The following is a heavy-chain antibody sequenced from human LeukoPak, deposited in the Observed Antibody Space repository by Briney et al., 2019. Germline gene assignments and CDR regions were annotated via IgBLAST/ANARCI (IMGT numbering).Heavy chain of an antibody. CDR2: ISSSGSTI. CDR3: ARDLGYSSSTSCPVGY. J-gene: IGHJ4*02. CDR1: GFTFSSYG. D-gene: IGHD2-2*01. Sequence: GGSLRLSCAASGFTFSSYGMSWVRQAPGKGLEWVSYISSSGSTIYYADSVKGRFTISRDNAKNSLYLQMNSLRAEDTAVYYCARDLGYSSSTSCPVGYWGQGTLVTVSS. V-gene: IGHV3-48*04.